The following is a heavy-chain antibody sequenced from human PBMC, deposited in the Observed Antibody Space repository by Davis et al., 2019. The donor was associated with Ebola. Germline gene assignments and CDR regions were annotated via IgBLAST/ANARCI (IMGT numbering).Heavy chain of an antibody. CDR2: IYYSGST. J-gene: IGHJ4*02. Sequence: SETLSLTCSVSGGFVSSSGYYWNWIRQPPGKGLEWIGYIYYSGSTNYNPSLKSRVTISVDTSKNQFSLKLSSVTAADTAVYYCARGGGRYCTNGVCYLYYFDYWGQGTLVTVSS. V-gene: IGHV4-61*08. CDR3: ARGGGRYCTNGVCYLYYFDY. D-gene: IGHD2-8*01. CDR1: GGFVSSSGYY.